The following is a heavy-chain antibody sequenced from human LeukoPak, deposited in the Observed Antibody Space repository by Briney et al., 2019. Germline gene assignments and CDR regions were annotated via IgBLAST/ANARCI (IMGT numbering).Heavy chain of an antibody. CDR1: GGSISSCY. CDR3: ARGPVGATRDFDY. V-gene: IGHV4-59*01. Sequence: SETLSLTCTVSGGSISSCYWSWIRQPPGKGLEWIGYIYYSGSTNYNPSLKSRVTISVDTSKNQFSLKLSSVTAADTAVYNCARGPVGATRDFDYWGQGTLVTVSS. J-gene: IGHJ4*02. CDR2: IYYSGST. D-gene: IGHD1-26*01.